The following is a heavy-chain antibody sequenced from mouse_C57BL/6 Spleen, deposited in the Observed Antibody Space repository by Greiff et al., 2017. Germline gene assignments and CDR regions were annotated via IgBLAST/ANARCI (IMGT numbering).Heavy chain of an antibody. D-gene: IGHD2-4*01. CDR3: ARRRMGDYGGWFAY. CDR1: GYSFSSYW. CDR2: IYPGDGDT. J-gene: IGHJ3*01. Sequence: VQLQQSGAELVKPGASVKISCKASGYSFSSYWMNWVKQRPGKGLEWIGQIYPGDGDTNYNGKFKGKATLTADKSSSTAYMQLSSLTSEDSAVYFCARRRMGDYGGWFAYWGQGTLVTVSA. V-gene: IGHV1-80*01.